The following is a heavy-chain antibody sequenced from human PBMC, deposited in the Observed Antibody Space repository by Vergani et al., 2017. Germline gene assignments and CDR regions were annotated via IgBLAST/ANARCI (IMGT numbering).Heavy chain of an antibody. CDR2: INPNSGGT. V-gene: IGHV1-2*02. J-gene: IGHJ4*02. CDR3: ARGLQQYYYDSSGYSVY. Sequence: QGQLAQSGAEVKKPGASVKVSCKASGYTFTGYYMHWVRQAPGQGLEWMGWINPNSGGTNYAQKFQGRVTMTRDTSISTAYMELSRLSSDDTAVYYCARGLQQYYYDSSGYSVYWGQGTLVTVSS. D-gene: IGHD3-22*01. CDR1: GYTFTGYY.